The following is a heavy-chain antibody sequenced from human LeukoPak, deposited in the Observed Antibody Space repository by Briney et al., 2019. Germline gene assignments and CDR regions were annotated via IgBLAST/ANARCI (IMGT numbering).Heavy chain of an antibody. V-gene: IGHV3-7*04. D-gene: IGHD3-10*01. J-gene: IGHJ5*02. Sequence: GRSLRLSCAASGFTFSSDSMNWVRQAPGKGLEWVASINQDGGEIHYVVSVKGRFTISRDNAKNSLYLQMNSLTAEDTAVHYCVRAHHPGGWFDPWGQGTLVTVSS. CDR3: VRAHHPGGWFDP. CDR2: INQDGGEI. CDR1: GFTFSSDS.